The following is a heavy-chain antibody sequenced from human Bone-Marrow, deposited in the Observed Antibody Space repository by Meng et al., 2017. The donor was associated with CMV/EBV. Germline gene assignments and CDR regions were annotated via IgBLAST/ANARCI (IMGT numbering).Heavy chain of an antibody. J-gene: IGHJ4*02. Sequence: GKAYGGTFSSYAISWVRQAPGQGLEWMGGIIPIFGTANYAQKFQGRVTITTDESTSTAYMELSSLRSEDTAVYYCARAGYSYGYDYWGQGTLVTVSS. CDR2: IIPIFGTA. CDR3: ARAGYSYGYDY. V-gene: IGHV1-69*05. D-gene: IGHD5-18*01. CDR1: GGTFSSYA.